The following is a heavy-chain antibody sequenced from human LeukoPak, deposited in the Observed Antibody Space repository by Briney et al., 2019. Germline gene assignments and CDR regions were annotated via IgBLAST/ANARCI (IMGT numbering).Heavy chain of an antibody. D-gene: IGHD3-22*01. CDR1: GGSFSDYY. Sequence: PSETLSLTCAVYGGSFSDYYWTWIRHTPGKGLEWIGEMSPSGSSNYNPSLKSRVTISVDTSKNQFSLKLRSVTAADTAVYYCARGRQDVNMILVVMAGVSYYLDVWSKGTTVTVS. CDR3: ARGRQDVNMILVVMAGVSYYLDV. CDR2: MSPSGSS. V-gene: IGHV4-34*01. J-gene: IGHJ6*03.